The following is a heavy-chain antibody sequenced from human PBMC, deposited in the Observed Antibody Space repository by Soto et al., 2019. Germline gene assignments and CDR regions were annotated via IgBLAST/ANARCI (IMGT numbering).Heavy chain of an antibody. D-gene: IGHD3-3*01. Sequence: EVQLVESGGGLVKPGGSLRLSCAASGFTFSNAWMNWVRQAPGKGLEWVGRIKSKTDGGTTDYAAPVKGRFTISRDDSKNTLYLQMNSLKTEDTAVYYCTTHLTYYDLWSGYYTDYWGQGTLVTVSS. CDR2: IKSKTDGGTT. CDR3: TTHLTYYDLWSGYYTDY. J-gene: IGHJ4*02. V-gene: IGHV3-15*07. CDR1: GFTFSNAW.